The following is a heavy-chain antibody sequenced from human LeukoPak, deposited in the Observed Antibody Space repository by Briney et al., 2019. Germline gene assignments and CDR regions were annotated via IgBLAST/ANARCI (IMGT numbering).Heavy chain of an antibody. CDR2: IIPIFGTA. J-gene: IGHJ4*02. CDR1: GGTFSSYA. Sequence: ASVKVSCKASGGTFSSYAISWVRQAPGQGLEWMGRIIPIFGTANYAQKFQGRVTITTDESTSTAYMELSSLRSEDTAVYYCARGPYDCSNYDYWGQGTLVTVSS. D-gene: IGHD4-11*01. V-gene: IGHV1-69*05. CDR3: ARGPYDCSNYDY.